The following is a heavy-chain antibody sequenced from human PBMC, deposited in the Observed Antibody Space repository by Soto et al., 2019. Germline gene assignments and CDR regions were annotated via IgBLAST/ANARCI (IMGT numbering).Heavy chain of an antibody. CDR1: GGSISSYY. Sequence: SETLSLTCTVSGGSISSYYWSWIRQPPGKGLEWIGYIYYSGSTNYNPSLKSRVTISVDTSKNQFSLKLSSVTAADTAVYYCARTINYYDSSGYFHWGQGTLVTV. V-gene: IGHV4-59*01. J-gene: IGHJ4*02. CDR3: ARTINYYDSSGYFH. D-gene: IGHD3-22*01. CDR2: IYYSGST.